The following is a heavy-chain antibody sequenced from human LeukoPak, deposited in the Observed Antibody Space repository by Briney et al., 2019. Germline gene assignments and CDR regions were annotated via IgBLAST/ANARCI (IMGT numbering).Heavy chain of an antibody. J-gene: IGHJ4*02. CDR1: GGSISSSNYY. D-gene: IGHD3-9*01. V-gene: IGHV4-61*02. Sequence: SQTLSLTCTVSGGSISSSNYYWSWIRQPAGKGLEWIGRIYTSGTTNYNPSLKSRVTISIDTSKNQFSLKLRSVTAADTAVYDCARVTGYTIEDYFDYWGQGTLVTVSS. CDR3: ARVTGYTIEDYFDY. CDR2: IYTSGTT.